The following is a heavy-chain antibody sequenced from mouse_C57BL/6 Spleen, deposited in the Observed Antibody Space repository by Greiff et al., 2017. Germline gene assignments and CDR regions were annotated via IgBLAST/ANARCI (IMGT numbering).Heavy chain of an antibody. V-gene: IGHV1-75*01. CDR3: AREGLRQVFYAMDY. CDR2: IFPGSGST. CDR1: GYTFTDYY. J-gene: IGHJ4*01. Sequence: VKLMESGPELVKPGASVKISCKASGYTFTDYYINWVKQRPGQGLEWIGWIFPGSGSTYYNEKFKGKATLTVDKSSSTAYMLLSSLTSEDSAVYFCAREGLRQVFYAMDYWGQGTSVTVSS. D-gene: IGHD2-4*01.